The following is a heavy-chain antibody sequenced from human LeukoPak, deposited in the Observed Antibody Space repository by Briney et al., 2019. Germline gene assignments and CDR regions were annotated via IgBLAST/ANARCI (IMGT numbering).Heavy chain of an antibody. J-gene: IGHJ6*02. Sequence: PGGSLRLSCAASGFTFSSYAMNWVRQAPGKGLEWVSDVSGSGGSTYYADSVKGRFTISRDDSKNTAYLQMNSLKTEDTAVYYCTRHVDGYNPIDYYYGMDVWGQGTTVTVSS. CDR2: VSGSGGST. CDR3: TRHVDGYNPIDYYYGMDV. D-gene: IGHD5-24*01. V-gene: IGHV3-23*01. CDR1: GFTFSSYA.